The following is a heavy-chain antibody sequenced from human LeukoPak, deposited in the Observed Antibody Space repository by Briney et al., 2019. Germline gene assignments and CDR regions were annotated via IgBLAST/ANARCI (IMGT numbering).Heavy chain of an antibody. CDR1: GYSISSGYY. D-gene: IGHD6-13*01. V-gene: IGHV4-38-2*02. CDR3: ARAPLSFSIAAAGP. Sequence: SETLSLTCTVSGYSISSGYYWGWIRQPPGKGLEWIGSIYHSGSTYYNPSLKSRVTISVDTSKNQFSLKLSSVTAADTAVYYCARAPLSFSIAAAGPWGQGTLVTVSS. CDR2: IYHSGST. J-gene: IGHJ5*02.